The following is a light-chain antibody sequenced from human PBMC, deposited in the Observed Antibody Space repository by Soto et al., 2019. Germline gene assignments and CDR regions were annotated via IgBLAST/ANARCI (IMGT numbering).Light chain of an antibody. CDR2: GNT. Sequence: QSALTQPPSVSGAPGQTVTISCTGSSSNIGAGYDVHWYQQLPLTAPKLLIYGNTNRPSGVPDRFSGSKSGTSASLAITGLQAEDEADYYCQSYDRSVSGWVFGRGTKLTVL. CDR1: SSNIGAGYD. J-gene: IGLJ3*02. V-gene: IGLV1-40*01. CDR3: QSYDRSVSGWV.